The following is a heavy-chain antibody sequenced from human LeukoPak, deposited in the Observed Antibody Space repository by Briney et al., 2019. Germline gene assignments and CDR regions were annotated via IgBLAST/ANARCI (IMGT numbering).Heavy chain of an antibody. Sequence: SETLSLTCTVSGGSISSYYWSWIRQPPGEGREWIGYIYYSGSTNYNPSLKSRVTISVATSKNQFSLKLSSVTAADTAVYYCARGLGYCSSTSCSHYYYYGMDVWGKGTTVTVSS. CDR2: IYYSGST. V-gene: IGHV4-59*01. D-gene: IGHD2-2*01. CDR1: GGSISSYY. J-gene: IGHJ6*04. CDR3: ARGLGYCSSTSCSHYYYYGMDV.